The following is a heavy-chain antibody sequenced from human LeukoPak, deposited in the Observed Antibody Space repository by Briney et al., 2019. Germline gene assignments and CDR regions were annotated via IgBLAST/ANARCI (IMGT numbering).Heavy chain of an antibody. CDR1: GGTFSSYA. D-gene: IGHD4-23*01. V-gene: IGHV1-69*04. J-gene: IGHJ4*02. CDR3: AKGASYGGNYY. CDR2: IIPILGIA. Sequence: SVKVSCKASGGTFSSYAISWVRQAPGQGLEWMGRIIPILGIANYAQKFQGRVTITADKSTSTAYMELSSLRSEDTAVYYCAKGASYGGNYYWGQGTLVTVSS.